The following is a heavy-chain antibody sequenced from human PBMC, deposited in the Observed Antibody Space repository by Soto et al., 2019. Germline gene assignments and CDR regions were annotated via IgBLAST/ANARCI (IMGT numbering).Heavy chain of an antibody. CDR1: GGSVSSGCYS. CDR3: ASSVVTPNVLTRNGFDS. Sequence: SETLSLTCVVSGGSVSSGCYSWSWIRQSPEKGLEWIGYIYHTGNAYYTPSLKSRVTMSLEKSNKQFSLKLTSLTAADTAVYFCASSVVTPNVLTRNGFDSWGQGVLVTVSS. CDR2: IYHTGNA. D-gene: IGHD2-21*02. V-gene: IGHV4-30-2*06. J-gene: IGHJ4*02.